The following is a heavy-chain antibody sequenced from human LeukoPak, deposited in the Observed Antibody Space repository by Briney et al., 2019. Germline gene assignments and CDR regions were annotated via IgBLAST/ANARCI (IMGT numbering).Heavy chain of an antibody. V-gene: IGHV3-53*01. D-gene: IGHD6-6*01. Sequence: GGSLRLSCAASGFIFSSNYMSWVRQAPGKGLEWVSIIYSDGSTYYADSVKGRFTISRDNFKNILYFDMNSLRVEDTAVYYCARDRSSDAFDIWGQGTMVTVSS. CDR1: GFIFSSNY. J-gene: IGHJ3*02. CDR3: ARDRSSDAFDI. CDR2: IYSDGST.